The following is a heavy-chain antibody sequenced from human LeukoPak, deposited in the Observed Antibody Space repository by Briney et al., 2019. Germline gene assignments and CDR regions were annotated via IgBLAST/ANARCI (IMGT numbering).Heavy chain of an antibody. V-gene: IGHV4-59*08. CDR2: IYYSGDT. D-gene: IGHD2-15*01. CDR1: GGSISPFY. CDR3: ARHGYCSGGSCYWDY. Sequence: TSETLSLTCTVSGGSISPFYWSWIRHPPGKGLEWIAYIYYSGDTRYNPSLQSRVAISVDTSNNQVSLKLSSVTAADTAVYYCARHGYCSGGSCYWDYWGQGTLVTVSS. J-gene: IGHJ4*02.